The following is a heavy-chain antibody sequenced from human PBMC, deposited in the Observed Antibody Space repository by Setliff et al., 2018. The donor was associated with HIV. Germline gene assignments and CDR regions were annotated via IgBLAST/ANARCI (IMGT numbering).Heavy chain of an antibody. V-gene: IGHV1-2*06. CDR1: GYTFTDYY. CDR2: INPNNGGT. D-gene: IGHD3-22*01. CDR3: ARDGYYDSSGYSAFDI. J-gene: IGHJ3*02. Sequence: ASVKVSCKASGYTFTDYYIHWVRQAPGQGLEWMGRINPNNGGTNYAQKFQGRVTMTRDTSISTAYMELSRLRSDDTAVYYCARDGYYDSSGYSAFDIWVQGTMVTVSS.